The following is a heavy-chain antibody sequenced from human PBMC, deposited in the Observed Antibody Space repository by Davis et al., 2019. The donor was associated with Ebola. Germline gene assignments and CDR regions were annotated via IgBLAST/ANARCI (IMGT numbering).Heavy chain of an antibody. J-gene: IGHJ4*02. V-gene: IGHV3-21*01. CDR3: ARASYGDYDFDY. CDR2: ISSSSSYI. Sequence: GGSLRLSCAASGFTFSSYAMSWVRQAPGKGLEWVSSISSSSSYIYYADSVKGRFTISRDNAKNSLYLQMNSLRAEDTAVYYCARASYGDYDFDYWGQGTLVTVSS. CDR1: GFTFSSYA. D-gene: IGHD4-17*01.